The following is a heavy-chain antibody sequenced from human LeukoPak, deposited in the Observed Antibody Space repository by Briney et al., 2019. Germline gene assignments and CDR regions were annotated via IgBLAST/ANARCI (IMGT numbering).Heavy chain of an antibody. Sequence: PSETLSLTCAVDGGSFSVYYWSWFRQPPGKGLEWIGHIDHGGSTNYNPSLKSRVTMSFDTSKSHFSLKLSSVTAADTAVYYCARRDYYASGSDSWGQGTLVTVSS. CDR1: GGSFSVYY. CDR3: ARRDYYASGSDS. D-gene: IGHD3-10*01. V-gene: IGHV4-34*01. J-gene: IGHJ4*02. CDR2: IDHGGST.